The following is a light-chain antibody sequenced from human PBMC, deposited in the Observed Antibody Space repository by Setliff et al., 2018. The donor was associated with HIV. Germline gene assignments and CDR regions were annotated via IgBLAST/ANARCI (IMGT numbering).Light chain of an antibody. J-gene: IGLJ1*01. Sequence: QSVLTQPRSVSGSPGPSVTFSCTGTSSDVGGYDYVSWYQHHPGKAPKLMIYDVTKRPSGVPDRFSGSKSGNRASLTIFGLRAEDEADYYCCSYAGSYTYVFGTGTKVTVL. V-gene: IGLV2-11*01. CDR3: CSYAGSYTYV. CDR1: SSDVGGYDY. CDR2: DVT.